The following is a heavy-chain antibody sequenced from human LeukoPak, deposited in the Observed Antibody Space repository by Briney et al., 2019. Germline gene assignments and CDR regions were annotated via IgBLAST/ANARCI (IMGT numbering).Heavy chain of an antibody. CDR2: ISGDGGST. CDR3: AKSVVVAAIAQFDY. D-gene: IGHD2-15*01. J-gene: IGHJ4*02. CDR1: GFTFDDYA. V-gene: IGHV3-43*02. Sequence: TGGSLRLSCAASGFTFDDYAMHWVRQAPGKGLEWVSLISGDGGSTYYADSVKGRFTISRDNSKNSLYLQMNSLRAEDTALNYCAKSVVVAAIAQFDYWGQGTLVTVSS.